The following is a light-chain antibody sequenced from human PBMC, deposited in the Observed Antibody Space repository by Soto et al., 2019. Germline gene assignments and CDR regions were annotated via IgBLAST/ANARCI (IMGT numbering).Light chain of an antibody. V-gene: IGKV3-11*01. CDR2: DAS. CDR1: QSVSSS. Sequence: EIVLTQSPATLSLSPGERATLSCRASQSVSSSLAWFQQKPGQAPRLLIYDASNRATGIPARFSGSGSGTDFTLTIRSLEPEDFALYYCQQRSNWPITFGQGTRLEIK. CDR3: QQRSNWPIT. J-gene: IGKJ5*01.